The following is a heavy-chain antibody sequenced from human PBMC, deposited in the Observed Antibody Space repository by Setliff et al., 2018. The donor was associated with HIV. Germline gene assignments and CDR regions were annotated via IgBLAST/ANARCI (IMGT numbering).Heavy chain of an antibody. CDR3: ASRVPAARHFDY. CDR1: GGSISSHY. J-gene: IGHJ4*02. V-gene: IGHV4-59*11. D-gene: IGHD2-2*01. CDR2: IYYSGST. Sequence: PSETLSLTCTVSGGSISSHYWSWIRQPPGKGLEWIGYIYYSGSTNYNPSLKSRDTISVDTSKSQFSLSLSSVTAADAAVYYCASRVPAARHFDYWGQGTLVTVSS.